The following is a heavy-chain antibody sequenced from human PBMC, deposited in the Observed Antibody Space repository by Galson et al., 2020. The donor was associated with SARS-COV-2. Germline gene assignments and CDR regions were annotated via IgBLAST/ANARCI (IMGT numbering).Heavy chain of an antibody. Sequence: SQTLSLTCSVSGYSVKNSFWSWIRQPPGKGLERIGYVSFAGKANYNPSFRSRATISLDTSGNQFSLKLTSVTAADTAIYFCAREAYSGYDSAYYYYGMDVWGQGTTVTVSS. V-gene: IGHV4-59*02. J-gene: IGHJ6*02. D-gene: IGHD5-12*01. CDR3: AREAYSGYDSAYYYYGMDV. CDR1: GYSVKNSF. CDR2: VSFAGKA.